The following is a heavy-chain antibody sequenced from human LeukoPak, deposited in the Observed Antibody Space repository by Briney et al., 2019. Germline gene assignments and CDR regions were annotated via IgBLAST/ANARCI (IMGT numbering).Heavy chain of an antibody. CDR2: MNPNSGNT. V-gene: IGHV1-8*01. J-gene: IGHJ5*02. D-gene: IGHD1-26*01. CDR1: GYTFTSYD. Sequence: ASVKVSCKASGYTFTSYDINWVRQATGQGLEWMGWMNPNSGNTGYAQKFQGRVTMTRNTSISTDYMELSSLTSEDTAVYYCARDNSVGDTAWWFDPWGQGTLVTVSS. CDR3: ARDNSVGDTAWWFDP.